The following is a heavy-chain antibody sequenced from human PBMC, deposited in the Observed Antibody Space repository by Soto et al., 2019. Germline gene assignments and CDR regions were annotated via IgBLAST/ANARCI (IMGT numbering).Heavy chain of an antibody. D-gene: IGHD2-21*01. V-gene: IGHV3-30*03. CDR3: ARGDGDRYDGHGYLGRH. CDR2: ISYDGGNK. CDR1: GFTFSSYG. J-gene: IGHJ4*02. Sequence: GGSLRLSCAASGFTFSSYGMHWVRQAPGKGLEWVALISYDGGNKYYADSVKGRFTISRDNSKNTLYLQMNSLRPEDTAVYYWARGDGDRYDGHGYLGRHWGQGSLVTVSS.